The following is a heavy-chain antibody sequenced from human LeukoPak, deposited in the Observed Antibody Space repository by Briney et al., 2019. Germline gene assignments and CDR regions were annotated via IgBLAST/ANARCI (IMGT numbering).Heavy chain of an antibody. CDR1: GGTFSIYA. CDR3: ASSARTVTTVTFDY. V-gene: IGHV1-69*01. Sequence: SVTVSFKASGGTFSIYAISWVRQAPGQGLEWMGGIIPIFGTANYAQKFQGRVTITADESTSTAYMELSSLRSEDTAVYYCASSARTVTTVTFDYWGQGTLVTVSS. CDR2: IIPIFGTA. D-gene: IGHD4-17*01. J-gene: IGHJ4*02.